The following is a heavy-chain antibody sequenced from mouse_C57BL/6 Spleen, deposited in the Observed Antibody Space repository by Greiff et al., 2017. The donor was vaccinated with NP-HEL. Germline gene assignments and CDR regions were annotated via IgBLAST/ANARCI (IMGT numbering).Heavy chain of an antibody. CDR1: GYAFSSYW. CDR3: AGTGTEYFDY. D-gene: IGHD4-1*01. CDR2: IYPGDGDT. Sequence: QVQLQQSGPELVKPGASVKISCKASGYAFSSYWMNWVKQRPGKGLEWIGRIYPGDGDTNYNGKFKGKATLTADKSSSTAYMQLSSLTSEDSAVYCCAGTGTEYFDYWGQGTTLTVSS. V-gene: IGHV1-82*01. J-gene: IGHJ2*01.